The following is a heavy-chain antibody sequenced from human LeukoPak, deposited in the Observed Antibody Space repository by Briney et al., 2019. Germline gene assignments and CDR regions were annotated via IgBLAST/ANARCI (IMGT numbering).Heavy chain of an antibody. V-gene: IGHV1-46*01. D-gene: IGHD1-14*01. CDR2: INPSGDGT. Sequence: ASVKVSCKASGRTFTTYYVHLVRQAPGQGLEWMGVINPSGDGTNYPQRFQGRVTLTRDTSTSTVYMELSSLRSEDTATYYCAKETPNTGWFDPWGQGTLVTVSS. CDR3: AKETPNTGWFDP. J-gene: IGHJ5*02. CDR1: GRTFTTYY.